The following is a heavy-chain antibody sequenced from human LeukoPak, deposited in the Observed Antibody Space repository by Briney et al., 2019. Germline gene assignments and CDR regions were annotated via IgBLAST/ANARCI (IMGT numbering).Heavy chain of an antibody. V-gene: IGHV1-2*06. CDR3: AAITYYDFWSGYRILDY. Sequence: ASVKVSCKASGYTFTGYYMHWVRQAPGQGLEWMGRINPNSGGTNYAQKFQGRVTMTRDTSISTAYMELSRLRSDDTAVYYCAAITYYDFWSGYRILDYWGQGTLVTVSS. CDR2: INPNSGGT. J-gene: IGHJ4*02. CDR1: GYTFTGYY. D-gene: IGHD3-3*01.